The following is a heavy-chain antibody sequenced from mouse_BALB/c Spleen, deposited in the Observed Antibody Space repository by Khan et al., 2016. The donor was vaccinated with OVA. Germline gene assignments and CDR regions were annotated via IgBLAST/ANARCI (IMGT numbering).Heavy chain of an antibody. CDR3: IRGADSCLFAY. CDR2: IDPANGDV. V-gene: IGHV14-3*02. J-gene: IGHJ3*01. Sequence: VQLQQPGADFVKPGASVKLSCTASGFNIKDTYMHWINQRPQQGLVWIGRIDPANGDVKYDPKFQDKATIAADASSNTAYLQLSSLTSEDTAVYYCIRGADSCLFAYWGQGTLVTVSA. CDR1: GFNIKDTY.